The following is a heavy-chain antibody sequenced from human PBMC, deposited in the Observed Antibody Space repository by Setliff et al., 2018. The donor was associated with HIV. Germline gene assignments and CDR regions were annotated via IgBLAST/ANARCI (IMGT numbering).Heavy chain of an antibody. CDR2: IYYSGST. Sequence: SDPLSLTCTVSGGSISSYYWSWIRQPAGKGLEWIGYIYYSGSTNYNPSLQSRVTISVDPSKNQFSLKLSSVTAADTAVYYCERGRRSTSSYYYYYYMDVWGKGTTVTVSS. CDR3: ERGRRSTSSYYYYYYMDV. V-gene: IGHV4-59*07. D-gene: IGHD2-2*01. J-gene: IGHJ6*03. CDR1: GGSISSYY.